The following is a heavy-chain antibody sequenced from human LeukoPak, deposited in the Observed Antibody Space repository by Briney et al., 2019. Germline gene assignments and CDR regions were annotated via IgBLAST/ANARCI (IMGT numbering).Heavy chain of an antibody. CDR1: GFTFSSYS. V-gene: IGHV3-21*01. CDR3: ARVFLVRGVTNHFVDF. CDR2: ISSSSSYI. Sequence: KPGGSLRFSCAASGFTFSSYSLGWFRQAPGKGLEWVSSISSSSSYIYYSDSVKGRFTISRDSAKNTLYPQMNSLRAEDTAVYFCARVFLVRGVTNHFVDFWGQGTLVTVSS. D-gene: IGHD3-10*01. J-gene: IGHJ4*02.